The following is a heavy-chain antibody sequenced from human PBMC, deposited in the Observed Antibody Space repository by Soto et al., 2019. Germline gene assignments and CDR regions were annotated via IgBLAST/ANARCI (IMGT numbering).Heavy chain of an antibody. Sequence: SETLSLTWTVSGGSISIGGYYWSWILQHPGKGLEWIGYIYYSGSTYYNPSLKSRVTISVDTSKNQFSLKLSSVTAADAAVYYCARDKEGILDTWGQGALVTVSS. CDR2: IYYSGST. V-gene: IGHV4-31*02. CDR1: GGSISIGGYY. J-gene: IGHJ5*02. CDR3: ARDKEGILDT. D-gene: IGHD3-9*01.